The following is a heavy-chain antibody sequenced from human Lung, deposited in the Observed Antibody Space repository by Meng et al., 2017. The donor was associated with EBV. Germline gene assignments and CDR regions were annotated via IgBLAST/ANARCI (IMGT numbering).Heavy chain of an antibody. J-gene: IGHJ2*01. D-gene: IGHD3-16*01. CDR3: AREGLVGDLRYFDL. CDR1: AYTFAGYY. V-gene: IGHV1-2*06. CDR2: INTNSGGA. Sequence: QVQLVQSGAEVKKPGASVKVSCKASAYTFAGYYMHWVRQAPGQGLEWMGRINTNSGGANYAQKFQGRVTMTRDTSISTAYMELSRLRSDDTAVYYCAREGLVGDLRYFDLWGRGTVVTVS.